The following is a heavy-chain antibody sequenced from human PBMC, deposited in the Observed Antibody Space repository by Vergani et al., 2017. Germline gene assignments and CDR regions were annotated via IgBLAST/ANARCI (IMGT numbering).Heavy chain of an antibody. Sequence: QITLKESGPTLVKSTQTLTLTCTFSGFSLSSSGVGVGCIRQPPGKALEWLAIIYGNDVERYSPSLQARLTITKDTSKNQVVLTMTNMDPVDTATYYCAHRGGSSGWFDTWGQGTLVTVSS. V-gene: IGHV2-5*01. CDR1: GFSLSSSGVG. J-gene: IGHJ5*02. D-gene: IGHD3-10*01. CDR3: AHRGGSSGWFDT. CDR2: IYGNDVE.